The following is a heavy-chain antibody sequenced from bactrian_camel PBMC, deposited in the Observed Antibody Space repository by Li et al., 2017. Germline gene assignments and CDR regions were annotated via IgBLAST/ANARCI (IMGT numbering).Heavy chain of an antibody. V-gene: IGHV3S63*01. D-gene: IGHD5*01. J-gene: IGHJ6*01. CDR2: IYPLSGST. CDR1: RYGRNC. Sequence: VQLVESGGGSVEAGGSLNISCVASRYGRNCMGWFRQGPGKEREGVASIYPLSGSTYYADSVKGRFTISQDNAKKTVYLQMNSLKPEDTGIYVCAATPSGCSTLEAPYFRDWGQGTQVTVS. CDR3: AATPSGCSTLEAPYFRD.